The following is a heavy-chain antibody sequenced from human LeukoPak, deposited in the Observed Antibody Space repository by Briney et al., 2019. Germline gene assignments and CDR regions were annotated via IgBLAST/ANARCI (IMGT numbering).Heavy chain of an antibody. J-gene: IGHJ4*02. CDR3: ARDGY. CDR2: IHHSGST. Sequence: GSLRLSCAASGFTFSSYSMNWVRQAPGKGLEWIGYIHHSGSTYYNPSLKSRVTISVDRSKNQFSLKLNSVTAADTAVYYCARDGYWGQGTLVTVSS. CDR1: GFTFSSYSM. V-gene: IGHV4-4*02.